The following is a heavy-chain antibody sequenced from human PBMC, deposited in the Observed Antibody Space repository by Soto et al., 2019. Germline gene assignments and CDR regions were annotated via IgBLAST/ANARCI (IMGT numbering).Heavy chain of an antibody. D-gene: IGHD2-15*01. J-gene: IGHJ4*02. Sequence: QVQLVQSGAEVKKPGSSVKVSCKASGGTFSSYAISWVRQAPGQGLEWMGGIIPIFGTANYAQKLQGRVTITADESTSTAYMELSSLRSEDTAVYYCARSLGYCSGGSCPSAGYWGQGTLVTVSS. V-gene: IGHV1-69*12. CDR2: IIPIFGTA. CDR3: ARSLGYCSGGSCPSAGY. CDR1: GGTFSSYA.